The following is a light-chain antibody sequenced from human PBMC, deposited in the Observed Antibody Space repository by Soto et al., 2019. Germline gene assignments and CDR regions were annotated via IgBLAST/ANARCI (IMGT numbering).Light chain of an antibody. CDR1: SRDVGSYNL. CDR2: EGS. V-gene: IGLV2-23*01. J-gene: IGLJ2*01. Sequence: QSALTQPASVSGSPGQSITISCTGTSRDVGSYNLVSWYQQHPGKAPKLMIYEGSKRPSGVSNRFSGSKSGNTASLTISGLQAEDEADYYCCSYAGSLVFGGGTKVTVL. CDR3: CSYAGSLV.